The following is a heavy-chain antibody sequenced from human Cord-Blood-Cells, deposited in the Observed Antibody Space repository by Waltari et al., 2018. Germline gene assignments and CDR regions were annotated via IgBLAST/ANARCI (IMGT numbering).Heavy chain of an antibody. CDR3: ARQYSGSSHDAFDI. Sequence: QLQLQESGPGLVKPSETLSLTCTVSGGSIRISSSYWGWIRQPPGKGLEWIGSIYYSGSTYYNPSLKSRVTISVDTSKNQFSLKLSSVTAADTAVYYCARQYSGSSHDAFDIWGQGTMVTVSS. CDR2: IYYSGST. J-gene: IGHJ3*02. CDR1: GGSIRISSSY. D-gene: IGHD1-26*01. V-gene: IGHV4-39*01.